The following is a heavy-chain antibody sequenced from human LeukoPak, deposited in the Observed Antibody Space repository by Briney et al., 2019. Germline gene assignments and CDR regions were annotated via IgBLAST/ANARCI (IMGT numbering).Heavy chain of an antibody. V-gene: IGHV1-18*01. J-gene: IGHJ4*02. CDR2: ISDYNGNT. Sequence: ASVKVSCKASGYTFTSYAMNWVRQAPGQGLEWMGWISDYNGNTNYAQKFQGRVTMTTDTSTSTAYMQLRSLRSDDTAVYYCAREGELNTVTPVFDSWGQGTLVTVSS. D-gene: IGHD4-17*01. CDR3: AREGELNTVTPVFDS. CDR1: GYTFTSYA.